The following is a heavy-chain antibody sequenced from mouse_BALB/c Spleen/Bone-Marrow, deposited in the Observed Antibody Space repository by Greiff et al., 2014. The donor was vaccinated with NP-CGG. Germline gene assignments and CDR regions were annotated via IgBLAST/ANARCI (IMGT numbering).Heavy chain of an antibody. CDR2: IWTGGGT. CDR1: EFSLTSYD. V-gene: IGHV2-9-2*01. D-gene: IGHD2-13*01. J-gene: IGHJ1*01. Sequence: VQLQQSGPGLVAPSQSLSITCTVSEFSLTSYDINWIRQPPGKGLEWLGVIWTGGGTNYNSALMSRLSISKDNSKSQVFLKMNSLQTDDTAIYYCVREGAYYGDYDWYFDVWGAGTTVTVSS. CDR3: VREGAYYGDYDWYFDV.